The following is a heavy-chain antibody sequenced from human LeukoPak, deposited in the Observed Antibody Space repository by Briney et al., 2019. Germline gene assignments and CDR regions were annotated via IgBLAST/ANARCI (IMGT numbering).Heavy chain of an antibody. Sequence: ASVKVSCKASGYTFTGYYIHWVRQAPGQGLEWMGWINPNSGGTNYAQKFQGRVTMTRDTSISTAYMELSRLRSDDTAVYYCARDWGRYCSGSSCAPGGYWGQGTLVTVSS. J-gene: IGHJ4*02. V-gene: IGHV1-2*02. D-gene: IGHD2-15*01. CDR1: GYTFTGYY. CDR2: INPNSGGT. CDR3: ARDWGRYCSGSSCAPGGY.